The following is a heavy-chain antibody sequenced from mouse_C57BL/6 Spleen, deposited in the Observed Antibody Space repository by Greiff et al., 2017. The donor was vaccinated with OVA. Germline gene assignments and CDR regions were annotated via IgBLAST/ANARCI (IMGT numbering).Heavy chain of an antibody. CDR3: AREGDYSHFDY. Sequence: EVKLQESEGGLVQPGSSMKLSCTASGFTFSDYYMAWVRQVPEKGLEWVANINYDGSSTYYLDSLKSRFIISRDNAKNILYLQMSSLKSEDTATYYCAREGDYSHFDYWGQGTTLTVSS. D-gene: IGHD2-12*01. V-gene: IGHV5-16*01. CDR2: INYDGSST. CDR1: GFTFSDYY. J-gene: IGHJ2*01.